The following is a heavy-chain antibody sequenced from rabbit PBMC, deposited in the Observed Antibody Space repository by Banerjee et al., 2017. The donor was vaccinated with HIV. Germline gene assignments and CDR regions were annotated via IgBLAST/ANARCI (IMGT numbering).Heavy chain of an antibody. J-gene: IGHJ4*01. Sequence: QSLEESGGDLVKPGASLTLTCTASGFSFSSSYYMCWVRQAPGKGLEWIACIYTGSSSTTYYASWAKGRFTISQTSSTTVTLQMTSLTAADTATYFCARDGGYAGYGYDYYFNLWGPGTLVTVS. V-gene: IGHV1S40*01. CDR3: ARDGGYAGYGYDYYFNL. CDR2: IYTGSSSTT. CDR1: GFSFSSSYY. D-gene: IGHD6-1*01.